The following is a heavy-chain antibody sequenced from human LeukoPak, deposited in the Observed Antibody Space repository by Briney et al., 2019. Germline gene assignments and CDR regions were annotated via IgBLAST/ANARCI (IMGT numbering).Heavy chain of an antibody. D-gene: IGHD3-10*01. CDR1: EFSFSKFW. CDR2: INQDGSDK. CDR3: GSGRLAY. J-gene: IGHJ4*02. Sequence: PGGSLRLSCAVSEFSFSKFWMSWVRQAPGKGLEYVAYINQDGSDKYYVDSVKGRFTISRDNAKNSLFLQMNSLRAEDTAVYYCGSGRLAYWGQGTLVTVSS. V-gene: IGHV3-7*02.